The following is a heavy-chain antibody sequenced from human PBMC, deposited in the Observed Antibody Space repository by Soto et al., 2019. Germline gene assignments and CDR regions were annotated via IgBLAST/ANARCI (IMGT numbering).Heavy chain of an antibody. CDR1: GFTFDDYA. V-gene: IGHV3-9*01. CDR2: ISWNSGSI. CDR3: AKDIGPYGMDV. J-gene: IGHJ6*02. Sequence: VQLVESGGGLVQPGRSLRLSCAASGFTFDDYAMHWVRQAPGKGLEWVSGISWNSGSIGYADSVKGRFTISRDNAKNSLYLQMNSLRAEDTALYYCAKDIGPYGMDVWGQGTTVTVSS.